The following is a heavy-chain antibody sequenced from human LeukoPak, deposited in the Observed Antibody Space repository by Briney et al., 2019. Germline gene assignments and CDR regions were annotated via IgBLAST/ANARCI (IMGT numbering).Heavy chain of an antibody. J-gene: IGHJ3*02. D-gene: IGHD6-13*01. CDR2: IYYSGST. CDR1: GGSISSYY. Sequence: SETLSLTCTVSGGSISSYYWSWIRQPPGKGLEWIGYIYYSGSTNYNPSLKSRVTISVDTSKNQFSLKLSSVTAADTAVYYCASEGDSSPGDAFDIWGQGTMVTVSS. V-gene: IGHV4-59*01. CDR3: ASEGDSSPGDAFDI.